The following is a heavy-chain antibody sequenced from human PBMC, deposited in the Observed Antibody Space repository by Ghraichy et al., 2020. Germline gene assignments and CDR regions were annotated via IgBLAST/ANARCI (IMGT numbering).Heavy chain of an antibody. V-gene: IGHV6-1*01. CDR3: ARGGTTKGPGFDY. Sequence: SETRSLTCAISGDSVSSNSAAWNWIRQSPSRGLEWLGRTYYRSKYFNEYMESVRSRITINPDTSKNQFSLQLTSVTPEDTAVYFCARGGTTKGPGFDYWGQGTLVTVSS. CDR1: GDSVSSNSAA. D-gene: IGHD1-1*01. J-gene: IGHJ4*02. CDR2: TYYRSKYFN.